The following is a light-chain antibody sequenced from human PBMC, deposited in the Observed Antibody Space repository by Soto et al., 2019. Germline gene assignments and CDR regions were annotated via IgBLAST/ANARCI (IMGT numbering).Light chain of an antibody. CDR3: QQYNDWPRT. J-gene: IGKJ5*01. CDR1: QSIGKY. V-gene: IGKV1-39*01. CDR2: AAS. Sequence: DIQMTQSPSSLSASVGDRVTITCRASQSIGKYLSWFQQTPGNAPKLLIYAASGLQSGVPSRFSGSASGTEFTLTISSLQSEDFGVYYCQQYNDWPRTFGQGTRLEIK.